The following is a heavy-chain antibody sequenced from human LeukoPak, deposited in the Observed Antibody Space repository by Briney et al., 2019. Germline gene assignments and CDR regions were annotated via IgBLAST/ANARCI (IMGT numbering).Heavy chain of an antibody. CDR3: ARGIRDIVVVVAATPNSVYYGMDV. J-gene: IGHJ6*02. V-gene: IGHV4-34*01. D-gene: IGHD2-15*01. Sequence: SETLSLTCAVYGGSFSGYYWSWIRQPPGKGLEWIGEINHSGSTNYNPSLKSRVTISVDTSKNQFSLKLGSVTAADTAVYYCARGIRDIVVVVAATPNSVYYGMDVWGQGTTVTVSS. CDR2: INHSGST. CDR1: GGSFSGYY.